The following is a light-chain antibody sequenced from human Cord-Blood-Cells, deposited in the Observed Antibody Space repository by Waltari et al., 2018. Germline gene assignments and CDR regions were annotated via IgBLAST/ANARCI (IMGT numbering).Light chain of an antibody. CDR3: CSYAGSSTLV. J-gene: IGLJ3*02. CDR2: RNN. Sequence: QSVLTQPPSASGTPGQRVTISCSGISPNIGSNSSYWYQQLPGTAPKLLIYRNNQRPSGVPDRFSGSKSGNTASLTISGLQAEDEADYYCCSYAGSSTLVFGGGTKLTVL. V-gene: IGLV1-44*01. CDR1: SPNIGSNS.